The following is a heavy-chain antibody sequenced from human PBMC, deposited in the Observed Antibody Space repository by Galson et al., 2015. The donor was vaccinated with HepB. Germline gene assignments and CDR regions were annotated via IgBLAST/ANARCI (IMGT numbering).Heavy chain of an antibody. V-gene: IGHV3-33*01. D-gene: IGHD3-3*01. J-gene: IGHJ4*02. CDR1: GFTFSSYG. CDR3: ARDQAPQYYDFWSGYDKFGDNLRANWGGFDY. Sequence: SLRLSCAASGFTFSSYGMHWVRQAPGKGLEWVAVIWYDGSNKYYADSVKGRFTISRDNSKNTLYLQMNSLRAEDTAVYYCARDQAPQYYDFWSGYDKFGDNLRANWGGFDYWGQGTLVTVSS. CDR2: IWYDGSNK.